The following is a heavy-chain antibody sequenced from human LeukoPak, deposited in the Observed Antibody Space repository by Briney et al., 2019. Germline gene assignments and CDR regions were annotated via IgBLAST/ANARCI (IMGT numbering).Heavy chain of an antibody. CDR1: GYTFTGYY. J-gene: IGHJ1*01. CDR2: INPNSGGT. CDR3: ARDGHYDSSGYR. Sequence: ASVKVSCKASGYTFTGYYMHWVRQAPGQGLEWMGWINPNSGGTNYAQKFQGWVTMTRDTSISTAYMELSRLRSEDTAVYYCARDGHYDSSGYRWGQGTLVTVSS. V-gene: IGHV1-2*04. D-gene: IGHD3-22*01.